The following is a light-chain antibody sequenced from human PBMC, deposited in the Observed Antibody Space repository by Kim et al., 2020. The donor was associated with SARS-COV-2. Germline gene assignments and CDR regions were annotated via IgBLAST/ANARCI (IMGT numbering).Light chain of an antibody. J-gene: IGLJ3*02. CDR3: NSRDNRNQDWV. CDR2: GKN. V-gene: IGLV3-19*01. Sequence: SSELTQDPAVSVALGQTVRITCQGDSLRKYYASWYQQKPGQAPVVVIYGKNNRPSGIPDRFSGSNSGNTASLTITGAQAEDEADYYCNSRDNRNQDWVFGGGTQLTVL. CDR1: SLRKYY.